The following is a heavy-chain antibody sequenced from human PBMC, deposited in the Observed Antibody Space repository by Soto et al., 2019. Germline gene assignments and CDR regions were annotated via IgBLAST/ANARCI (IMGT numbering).Heavy chain of an antibody. Sequence: GGSLRLSCVASGFIFSSYSMNWVRQAPGKGLEWVSSIFSSISYIYYADSVKGRFTISRDNAKNSLYLQMNILRAEDTALYYCARDRWVWQAAAGTHYYYYYYGMDVWGQGTTVTVSS. J-gene: IGHJ6*02. CDR3: ARDRWVWQAAAGTHYYYYYYGMDV. CDR2: IFSSISYI. CDR1: GFIFSSYS. V-gene: IGHV3-21*01. D-gene: IGHD6-13*01.